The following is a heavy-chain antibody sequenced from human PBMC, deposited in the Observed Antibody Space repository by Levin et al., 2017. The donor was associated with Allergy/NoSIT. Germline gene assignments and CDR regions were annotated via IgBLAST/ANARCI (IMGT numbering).Heavy chain of an antibody. D-gene: IGHD3-10*01. CDR3: ARIRVIRGVVVPLDTFDI. Sequence: GGSLRLSCAASGFTFRNYAMSWVRQAPGKGLEWVSGIGGSGTFTKDADSVKGRFTISRDNSKNTLNLQMNSLSTEDTAVYFCARIRVIRGVVVPLDTFDIWGQGAMVTV. V-gene: IGHV3-23*01. J-gene: IGHJ3*02. CDR1: GFTFRNYA. CDR2: IGGSGTFT.